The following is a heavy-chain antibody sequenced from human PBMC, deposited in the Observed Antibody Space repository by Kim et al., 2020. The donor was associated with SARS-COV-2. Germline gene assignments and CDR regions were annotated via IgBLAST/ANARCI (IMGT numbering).Heavy chain of an antibody. V-gene: IGHV3-9*01. CDR3: SRSYITGWYPSWYSDY. CDR1: GFTFDDYA. J-gene: IGHJ4*02. D-gene: IGHD6-19*01. CDR2: VNWNSDTI. Sequence: GGSLRLSCAASGFTFDDYAMHWVRQVPGKGLEWVSSVNWNSDTIAYAGSVKGRFTISRDNAKNSLYLQMNSLRPEDTALYYCSRSYITGWYPSWYSDYWGQGTPVTVSS.